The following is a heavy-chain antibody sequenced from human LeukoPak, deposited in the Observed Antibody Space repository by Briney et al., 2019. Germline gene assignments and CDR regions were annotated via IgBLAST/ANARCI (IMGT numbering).Heavy chain of an antibody. CDR1: GGSISSYY. CDR3: ARVKGPNYYYYGMDV. J-gene: IGHJ6*02. CDR2: IYYSGST. V-gene: IGHV4-59*01. Sequence: PSETLSLTCTVSGGSISSYYWSGIRQPPGKGLEWIGYIYYSGSTNYNPSLKSRVTISVDTSKNQFSLKLSSVTAADTAVYYCARVKGPNYYYYGMDVWGQGTTVTVSS.